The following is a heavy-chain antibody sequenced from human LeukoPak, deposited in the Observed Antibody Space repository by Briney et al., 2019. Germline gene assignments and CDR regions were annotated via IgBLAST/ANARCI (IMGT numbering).Heavy chain of an antibody. CDR1: GGSISSSYYY. CDR3: ARDQLPYGMDV. Sequence: SETLSLTCTVSGGSISSSYYYWGWIRQPPGKGLEWIGSIYYSGSTFYSPSLKSRLTISVDTSKNQFSLRLRSVTAADTAMYYCARDQLPYGMDVWGRGTTVTVSS. D-gene: IGHD4-23*01. J-gene: IGHJ6*02. V-gene: IGHV4-39*07. CDR2: IYYSGST.